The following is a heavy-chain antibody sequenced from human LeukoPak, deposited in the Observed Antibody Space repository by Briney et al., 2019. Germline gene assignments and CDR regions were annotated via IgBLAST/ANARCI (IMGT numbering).Heavy chain of an antibody. CDR3: ARDLSVTTFGMDV. Sequence: ASVKVSCKGSGYTLSNHAFSWVRQAPGRGLEWMGWISADNGNTNHAQKFQGRVTMTTDTSTSTAYMELRSLRTDDTAVYYCARDLSVTTFGMDVWGQGTTVTVSS. D-gene: IGHD4-17*01. V-gene: IGHV1-18*04. J-gene: IGHJ6*02. CDR2: ISADNGNT. CDR1: GYTLSNHA.